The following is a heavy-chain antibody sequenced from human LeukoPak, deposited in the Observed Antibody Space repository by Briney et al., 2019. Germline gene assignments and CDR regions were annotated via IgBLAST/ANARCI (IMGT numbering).Heavy chain of an antibody. J-gene: IGHJ6*03. CDR2: IYTSGST. CDR1: GGSISSGSYY. V-gene: IGHV4-61*02. CDR3: ARDVLGVIPAARDYYYMDV. D-gene: IGHD2-2*01. Sequence: SETLSLTCTVSGGSISSGSYYWSWIRQPAGKELEWIGRIYTSGSTNYNPSLKSRVTISVDTSKNQFSLKLSSVTAADTAVYYCARDVLGVIPAARDYYYMDVWGKGTTVTVSS.